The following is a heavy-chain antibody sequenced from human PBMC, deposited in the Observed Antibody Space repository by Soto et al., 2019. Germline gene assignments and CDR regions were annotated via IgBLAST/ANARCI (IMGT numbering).Heavy chain of an antibody. Sequence: SETLSLTCTVSGGSISSYYWSWIRQPPGKGLEWIGYIYYSGTTNYNPSLKSRVTIFLDTSKNQFSLRLSSVTAADTAVYYCARGRGGTYDAFDIWGQGTLVTVS. CDR3: ARGRGGTYDAFDI. CDR1: GGSISSYY. D-gene: IGHD1-26*01. CDR2: IYYSGTT. J-gene: IGHJ3*02. V-gene: IGHV4-59*01.